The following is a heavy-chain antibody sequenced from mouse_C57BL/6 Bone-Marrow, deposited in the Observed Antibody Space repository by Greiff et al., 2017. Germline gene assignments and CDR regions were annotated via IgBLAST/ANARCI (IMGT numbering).Heavy chain of an antibody. CDR3: ARGSYYYGSSYEDYYAMDY. D-gene: IGHD1-1*01. CDR1: GFSINSDCY. CDR2: TFYSGIT. Sequence: EVKLVESGPSLVRPSQTLSLTCTVTGFSINSDCYWIWIRQFPGNKLEYIGYTFYSGITYYNPSLESRTYITRDTSKNQFSLKLSSVTTEDTATYYCARGSYYYGSSYEDYYAMDYWGQGTSVTVSS. J-gene: IGHJ4*01. V-gene: IGHV3-3*01.